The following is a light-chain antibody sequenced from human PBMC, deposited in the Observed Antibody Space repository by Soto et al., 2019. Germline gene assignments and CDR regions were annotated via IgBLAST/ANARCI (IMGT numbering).Light chain of an antibody. J-gene: IGKJ5*01. CDR3: QQYNNWPLT. V-gene: IGKV3-15*01. CDR1: QSVASN. CDR2: GAS. Sequence: EIVMTQSPATLSVSPGERATLSCRASQSVASNLAWYQQRPGQAPRPLIYGASTRATGVPVRFSGSGSGTEFILTISSLQSEDFAVYYCQQYNNWPLTFGQGTRLEIK.